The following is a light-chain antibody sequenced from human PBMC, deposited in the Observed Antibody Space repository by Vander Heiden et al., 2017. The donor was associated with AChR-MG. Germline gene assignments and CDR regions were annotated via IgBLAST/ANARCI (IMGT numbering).Light chain of an antibody. CDR1: QSISSL. CDR3: QQRSNWPLT. V-gene: IGKV3-11*01. J-gene: IGKJ3*01. CDR2: DAS. Sequence: EIVLTQSPATLSLSPGERATLSCRASQSISSLLAWYQQKPGQAPRLLIYDASNRAPGIPARFSGSGSGTDFTLTISSLEPEDFAVYYCQQRSNWPLTFGHGTKVDIK.